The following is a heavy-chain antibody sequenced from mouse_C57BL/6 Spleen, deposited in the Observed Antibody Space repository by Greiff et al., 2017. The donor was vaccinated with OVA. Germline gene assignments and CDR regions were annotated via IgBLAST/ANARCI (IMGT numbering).Heavy chain of an antibody. CDR3: ARYRTGYYFDY. V-gene: IGHV7-3*01. CDR2: IRNKANGYTT. D-gene: IGHD4-1*01. Sequence: DVQLVESGGGLVQPGGSLSLSCAASGFTFTDYYMSWVRQPPGKALEWLGFIRNKANGYTTEYSASVKGRFTISRDNSQSILYLQMNALRAEDSATYYCARYRTGYYFDYWGQGTTLTVSS. J-gene: IGHJ2*01. CDR1: GFTFTDYY.